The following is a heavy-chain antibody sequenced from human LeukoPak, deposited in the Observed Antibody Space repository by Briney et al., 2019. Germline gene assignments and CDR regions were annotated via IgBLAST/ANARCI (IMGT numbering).Heavy chain of an antibody. CDR2: IDTSGST. CDR1: GGSISSYY. V-gene: IGHV4-4*07. J-gene: IGHJ4*02. D-gene: IGHD6-19*01. Sequence: SETLSLTCTVSGGSISSYYWSWIRQPAGKGLEWIGRIDTSGSTNYNPSLKSRVTMSVDTSKNQFSLKLSSVTAADTAVYYCARANSSGWYRVYYFDYWGQGTLVTVSS. CDR3: ARANSSGWYRVYYFDY.